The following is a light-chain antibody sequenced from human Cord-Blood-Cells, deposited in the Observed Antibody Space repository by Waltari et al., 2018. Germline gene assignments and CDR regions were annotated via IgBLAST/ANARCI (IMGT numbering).Light chain of an antibody. J-gene: IGLJ2*01. CDR1: SSDVGGYNY. Sequence: QSALTQPASVSGSPGQSTTISCTATSSDVGGYNYVSWYQQHPCKAPKLMIYDVSNRPSGVSNLFSGANSGKPASLTISGLQAEDEADYYCSSYTSSSTVVFGGGTKLTVL. CDR2: DVS. V-gene: IGLV2-14*01. CDR3: SSYTSSSTVV.